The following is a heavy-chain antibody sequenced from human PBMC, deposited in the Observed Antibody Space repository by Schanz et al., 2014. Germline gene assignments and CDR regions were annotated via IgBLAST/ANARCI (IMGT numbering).Heavy chain of an antibody. CDR2: ISPTGSST. Sequence: EVQLVESGGDLVQPGGSQRLSCAASGFIVSSTYMTWVRQAPGKGLEWVSNISPTGSSTYYADSVKGRFTISRDNGKKSLYLQMNSLRAEDTAVYYCARFLARYQYYGVDVWGQGTTVIVSS. D-gene: IGHD3-3*01. J-gene: IGHJ6*02. V-gene: IGHV3-23*04. CDR1: GFIVSSTY. CDR3: ARFLARYQYYGVDV.